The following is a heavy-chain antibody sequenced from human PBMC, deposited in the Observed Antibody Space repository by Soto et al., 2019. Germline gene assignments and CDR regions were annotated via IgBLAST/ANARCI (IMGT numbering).Heavy chain of an antibody. CDR3: ARMVGATSSWFDP. CDR2: IYYSGST. CDR1: GGSISSYY. D-gene: IGHD1-26*01. Sequence: PSETLSLTCTVSGGSISSYYWSWIRQPPGKGLEWIGYIYYSGSTNYNPSLKSRVTISVDTSKNQFSLKLSSVTAADTAVYYCARMVGATSSWFDPWGQGTLVTVSS. V-gene: IGHV4-59*08. J-gene: IGHJ5*02.